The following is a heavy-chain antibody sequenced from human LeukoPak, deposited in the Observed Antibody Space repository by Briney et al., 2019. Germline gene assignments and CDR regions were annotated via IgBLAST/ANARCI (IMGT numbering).Heavy chain of an antibody. J-gene: IGHJ4*02. CDR1: GFTFSSYA. D-gene: IGHD6-25*01. Sequence: GGSLRLSCAASGFTFSSYAMSWVRQAPGEGLEWVSGISAGGDTAYTADSVRGRFTISRDNSNNTLYLQMNTLTAEDTAVYYCAAISYSGTWPVGYWGQGILVTVSS. CDR2: ISAGGDTA. CDR3: AAISYSGTWPVGY. V-gene: IGHV3-23*01.